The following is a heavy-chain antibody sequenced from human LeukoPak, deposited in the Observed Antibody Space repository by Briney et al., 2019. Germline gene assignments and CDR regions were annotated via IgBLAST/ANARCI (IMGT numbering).Heavy chain of an antibody. V-gene: IGHV3-23*01. CDR3: AKDTSISVGATQQRWDAFDI. CDR1: GFTFSSYA. J-gene: IGHJ3*02. Sequence: PGESLRLSCAASGFTFSSYAMSWVRQAPGKGLEWVSAISGSGGSTYYADSVKGRFTISRDNSKNTLYLQMNSLRAEETAVYYCAKDTSISVGATQQRWDAFDIWGQGTMVTVSS. CDR2: ISGSGGST. D-gene: IGHD1-26*01.